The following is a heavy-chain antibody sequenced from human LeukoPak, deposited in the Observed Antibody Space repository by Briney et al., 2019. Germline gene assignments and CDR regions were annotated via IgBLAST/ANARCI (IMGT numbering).Heavy chain of an antibody. V-gene: IGHV3-64*01. D-gene: IGHD6-13*01. CDR3: VQNKRDSSSSWYLDYYYYMDV. Sequence: PPGGSLRLSCAASGFTFSSYAMHWVRQAPGKGLEYVSAISSNGGSTYYANSVKGRFTISRDNSKNTLYLQMNSLRAEDTAVYYCVQNKRDSSSSWYLDYYYYMDVWGKGTTVTIPS. J-gene: IGHJ6*03. CDR1: GFTFSSYA. CDR2: ISSNGGST.